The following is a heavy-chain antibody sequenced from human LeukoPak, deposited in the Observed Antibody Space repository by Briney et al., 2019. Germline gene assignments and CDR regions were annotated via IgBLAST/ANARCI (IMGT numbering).Heavy chain of an antibody. CDR2: ISGSGGST. V-gene: IGHV3-23*01. CDR1: GFTFSSYA. J-gene: IGHJ3*02. D-gene: IGHD3-16*02. Sequence: PGGSLRPSCAASGFTFSSYAMSWVRQAPGKGLEWVSAISGSGGSTYYADSVKGRFTISRDNSKNTLYLQMNSLRAEDTAVYYCAKDRHYDYVWGSYPAGQNAFDIWGQGTMVTVSS. CDR3: AKDRHYDYVWGSYPAGQNAFDI.